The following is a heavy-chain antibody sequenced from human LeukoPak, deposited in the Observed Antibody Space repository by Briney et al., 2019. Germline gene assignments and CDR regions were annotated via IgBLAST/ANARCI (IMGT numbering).Heavy chain of an antibody. D-gene: IGHD6-19*01. CDR1: GGSISSYY. V-gene: IGHV4-59*01. J-gene: IGHJ4*02. CDR2: IYYGGST. CDR3: ARGTVAGTQDFDY. Sequence: SETLSLTCTVSGGSISSYYWSWIRQPPGKGLEWIGYIYYGGSTNYNPSLKSRVTISVDTSRNQFSLKLSSVTAADTAVYYCARGTVAGTQDFDYWGQGTLVTVSS.